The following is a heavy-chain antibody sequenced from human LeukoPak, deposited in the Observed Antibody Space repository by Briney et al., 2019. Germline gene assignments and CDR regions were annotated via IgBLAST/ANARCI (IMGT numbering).Heavy chain of an antibody. Sequence: ASVKVSCKASGYTFTGYYMHWVRQAPGQGLEWMGWINPNSGGTNYAQKFQGRVTMTRDMSTSTVYMELSSLRSEDTAVYYCARAIVGGTYFDYWGQGTLVTVSS. D-gene: IGHD3-16*01. J-gene: IGHJ4*02. CDR3: ARAIVGGTYFDY. V-gene: IGHV1-2*02. CDR2: INPNSGGT. CDR1: GYTFTGYY.